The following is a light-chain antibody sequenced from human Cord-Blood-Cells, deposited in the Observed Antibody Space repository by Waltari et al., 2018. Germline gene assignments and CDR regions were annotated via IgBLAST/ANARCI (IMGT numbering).Light chain of an antibody. J-gene: IGKJ5*01. CDR1: QSVSSSY. CDR3: QQYGSSIT. CDR2: GAS. Sequence: EIGLTQSPGTLSLSPGERATLTCRASQSVSSSYLSWYQQKPDQPPRLLIYGASSRATVIPDSFSGSWSRTDFTLIISRLEPEDFAVYYCQQYGSSITFGQGTRLEIK. V-gene: IGKV3-20*01.